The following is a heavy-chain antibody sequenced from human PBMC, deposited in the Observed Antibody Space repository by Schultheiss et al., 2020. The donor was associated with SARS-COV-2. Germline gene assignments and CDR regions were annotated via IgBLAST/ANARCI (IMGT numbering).Heavy chain of an antibody. V-gene: IGHV3-33*03. D-gene: IGHD5-18*01. CDR2: IWYDGSNK. CDR3: AKRGIQLCDY. J-gene: IGHJ4*02. Sequence: GGSLRLSCAASGFTFDDYAMHWVRQAPGKGLEWVAVIWYDGSNKYYADSVKGRFTISRDNAKNSLYLQMNSLRAEDTAVYYCAKRGIQLCDYWGQGTLVTVSS. CDR1: GFTFDDYA.